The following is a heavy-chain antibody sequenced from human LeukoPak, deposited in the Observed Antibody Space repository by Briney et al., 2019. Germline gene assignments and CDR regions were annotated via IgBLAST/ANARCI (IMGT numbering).Heavy chain of an antibody. D-gene: IGHD1-14*01. CDR2: IKEDGSEQ. CDR3: ARDSFETDIDY. V-gene: IGHV3-7*01. CDR1: GFTFRTYW. Sequence: PGGSLRLSCAVSGFTFRTYWMSWVRQAPGKGLEWVANIKEDGSEQYYVNSLKGRFTISRGNVKDSLYLQMNSLRVEDSAVYYCARDSFETDIDYWGQGTLVTVSS. J-gene: IGHJ4*02.